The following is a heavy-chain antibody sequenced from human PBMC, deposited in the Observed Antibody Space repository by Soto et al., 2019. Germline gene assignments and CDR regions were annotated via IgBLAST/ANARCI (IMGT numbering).Heavy chain of an antibody. Sequence: ASVKVSCKASGYTLTSYDINWVRQATGQGLEWMGWMNPNSGNTGYAQKFQGRVTMTRNTSISTAYMELSSLRSEDTAVYYCASSSNPNYYYYYMDVWGKGTTVTV. D-gene: IGHD4-4*01. J-gene: IGHJ6*03. CDR1: GYTLTSYD. V-gene: IGHV1-8*01. CDR3: ASSSNPNYYYYYMDV. CDR2: MNPNSGNT.